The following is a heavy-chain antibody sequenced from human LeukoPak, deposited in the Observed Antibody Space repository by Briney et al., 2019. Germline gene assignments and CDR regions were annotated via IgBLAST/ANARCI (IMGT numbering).Heavy chain of an antibody. CDR2: ISYDGSDK. J-gene: IGHJ4*02. Sequence: PGGSLRLSCAASEFTFSRYGKHWVRQAPGKGLEWVAGISYDGSDKYYSDSVKGRFTISRDNSKNTLYLQMNSVRDGDTAVYDCGKGRIQQGIDYWGQGTLVTVSS. CDR1: EFTFSRYG. CDR3: GKGRIQQGIDY. D-gene: IGHD5-18*01. V-gene: IGHV3-30*18.